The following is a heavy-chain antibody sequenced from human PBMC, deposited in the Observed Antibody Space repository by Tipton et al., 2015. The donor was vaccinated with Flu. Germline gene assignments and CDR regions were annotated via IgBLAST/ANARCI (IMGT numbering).Heavy chain of an antibody. CDR1: GFTFSSYE. Sequence: SLRLSCAASGFTFSSYEMNWVRQAPGRGLEWVSYISSSGSTIYYADSLKGRFTISRDNAKNSLYLQMNSLRAEDTAVYYCARDNGSGSYYRFIDYWGQGTLVTVSS. J-gene: IGHJ4*02. V-gene: IGHV3-48*03. D-gene: IGHD3-10*01. CDR3: ARDNGSGSYYRFIDY. CDR2: ISSSGSTI.